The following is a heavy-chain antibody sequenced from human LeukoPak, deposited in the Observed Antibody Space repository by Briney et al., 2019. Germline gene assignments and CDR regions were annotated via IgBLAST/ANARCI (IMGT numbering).Heavy chain of an antibody. V-gene: IGHV3-21*01. CDR3: ARDVVITIFGVDYFDY. CDR2: ISSSSSYI. J-gene: IGHJ4*02. Sequence: GGSLGLSCAASGFTFSSYSMNWVRQAPGKGLEWVSSISSSSSYIYYADSVKGRFTISRDNAKNSLYLQMNSLRAEDTAVYYCARDVVITIFGVDYFDYWGQGTLVTASS. D-gene: IGHD3-3*01. CDR1: GFTFSSYS.